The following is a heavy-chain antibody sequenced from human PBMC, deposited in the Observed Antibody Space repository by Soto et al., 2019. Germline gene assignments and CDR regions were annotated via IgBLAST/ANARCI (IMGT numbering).Heavy chain of an antibody. Sequence: QVQLVQSGSEVKKPGASVKVSCKASGYTFTSYDINWVRQATGQGLEWMGWMNPNSGNTGYAQKFQGRVTMPGNTSMSTGYMELSSLRSEDTAVYYCARGLLSNSGPVIDYWGQGTLVTVSS. CDR1: GYTFTSYD. J-gene: IGHJ4*02. CDR2: MNPNSGNT. CDR3: ARGLLSNSGPVIDY. V-gene: IGHV1-8*01. D-gene: IGHD5-12*01.